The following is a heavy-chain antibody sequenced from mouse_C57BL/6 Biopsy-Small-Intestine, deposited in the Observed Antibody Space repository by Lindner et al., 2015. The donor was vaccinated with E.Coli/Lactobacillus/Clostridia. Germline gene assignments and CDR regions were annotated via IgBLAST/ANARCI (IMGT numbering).Heavy chain of an antibody. CDR3: ARIYYYGYDWYFDV. J-gene: IGHJ1*03. Sequence: VQLQESGPELVKPGASVKISCKASGYAFSSSWMNWVKQRPGKGLEWIGRIYPGDGGTNYNGKFKGKATLTADKSSSTAYMQLSSLTSEDSAVYFCARIYYYGYDWYFDVWGTGTTVTVSS. CDR1: GYAFSSSW. D-gene: IGHD2-2*01. V-gene: IGHV1-82*01. CDR2: IYPGDGGT.